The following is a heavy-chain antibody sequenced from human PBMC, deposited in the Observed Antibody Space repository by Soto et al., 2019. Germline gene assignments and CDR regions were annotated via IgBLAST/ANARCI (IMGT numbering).Heavy chain of an antibody. CDR1: GYTFSGYY. D-gene: IGHD5-12*01. V-gene: IGHV1-2*02. J-gene: IGHJ6*02. Sequence: ASVKVSCKASGYTFSGYYMYWVRQAPGQGLEWMGWINPNTGGTNYGQKFQGRVTMTRDTSISTAYMELSRLRSDDTAVYYCARDGEWLQRYYYYYNGMDVWGQGTTVTVSS. CDR3: ARDGEWLQRYYYYYNGMDV. CDR2: INPNTGGT.